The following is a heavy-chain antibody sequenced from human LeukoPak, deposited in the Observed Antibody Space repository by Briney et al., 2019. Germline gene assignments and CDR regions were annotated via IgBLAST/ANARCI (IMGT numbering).Heavy chain of an antibody. CDR1: GDTFSSYA. CDR2: IIPIFGTA. D-gene: IGHD1-26*01. J-gene: IGHJ4*02. V-gene: IGHV1-69*05. CDR3: ARGWEL. Sequence: VAPVKDSCKASGDTFSSYAISWVRQAPGQGLEWMGGIIPIFGTANYAQKFQGRVTITTDESTSTAYMELSSLRSEDTAVYYCARGWELWGQGTLVTVSS.